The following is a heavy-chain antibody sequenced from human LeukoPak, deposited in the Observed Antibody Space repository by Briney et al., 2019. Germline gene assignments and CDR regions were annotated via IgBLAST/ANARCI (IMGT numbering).Heavy chain of an antibody. CDR3: ARGGGRYCSSTSCYVGY. CDR2: INHSGST. J-gene: IGHJ4*02. CDR1: GGSFSGYY. D-gene: IGHD2-2*01. V-gene: IGHV4-34*01. Sequence: PSETLSLTCAVYGGSFSGYYWSWIRQPPGKGLEWIGEINHSGSTNYNPSLKSRVTISVDTSKNQFSLKLSSVTAADTAVYYCARGGGRYCSSTSCYVGYWGQGTWSPSPQ.